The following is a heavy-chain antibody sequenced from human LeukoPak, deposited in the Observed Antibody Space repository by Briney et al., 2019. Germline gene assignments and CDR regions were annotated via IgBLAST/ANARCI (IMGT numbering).Heavy chain of an antibody. V-gene: IGHV4-59*01. D-gene: IGHD5-18*01. CDR1: GGSISSYH. CDR3: ARANSGYNYGVDY. Sequence: SETLSLTCTVSGGSISSYHWSWIRPPPGKGLEWIGYIYYSGSTKYNPSLKSRVTISVDTSKNQFSLKLSSVTAADTAVYYCARANSGYNYGVDYWGQGTLLTVSS. CDR2: IYYSGST. J-gene: IGHJ4*02.